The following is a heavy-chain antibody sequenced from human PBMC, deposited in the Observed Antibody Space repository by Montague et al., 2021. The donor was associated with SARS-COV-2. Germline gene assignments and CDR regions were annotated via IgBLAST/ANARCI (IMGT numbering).Heavy chain of an antibody. CDR2: INHSGST. V-gene: IGHV4-34*01. Sequence: ETLSLTCAVYGGSFSGYYWNWIRQPAGKGLEWIGEINHSGSTNYNPSLKSRVTISVDTSKNQFSLKLSSVTAADTAVYYCARAGSGSYSFYYYYGMDVWGQGTTVTVSS. CDR1: GGSFSGYY. D-gene: IGHD3-10*01. J-gene: IGHJ6*02. CDR3: ARAGSGSYSFYYYYGMDV.